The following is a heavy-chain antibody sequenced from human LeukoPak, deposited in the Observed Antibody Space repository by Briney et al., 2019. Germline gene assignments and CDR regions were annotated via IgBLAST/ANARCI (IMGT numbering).Heavy chain of an antibody. D-gene: IGHD3-22*01. Sequence: PSETLSLTCTVSGGSISSGSYYWSWIRQPAGKGLEWIGRIYTSGSTNYNPSLKSRVTISVDTSKNQFSLKLSSVTAADTAVYYCARSPTYYYDSSGYYSPYYYYMDVWGKGTTVTISS. CDR3: ARSPTYYYDSSGYYSPYYYYMDV. CDR2: IYTSGST. V-gene: IGHV4-61*02. J-gene: IGHJ6*03. CDR1: GGSISSGSYY.